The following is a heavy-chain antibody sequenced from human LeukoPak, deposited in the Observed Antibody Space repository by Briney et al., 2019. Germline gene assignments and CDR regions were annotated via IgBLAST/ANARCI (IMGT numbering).Heavy chain of an antibody. V-gene: IGHV3-43*01. J-gene: IGHJ4*02. D-gene: IGHD3-3*01. CDR3: AKDTAPYDFWSGRDY. CDR2: ISWDGGST. Sequence: PGGSLRLSCAASGFTFDDYTMHWVRHAPGKGLEWVSLISWDGGSTYYADSVKGRFTISRDNSKNSLYLQMNSLRTEDTALYFCAKDTAPYDFWSGRDYWGQGTLVTVSS. CDR1: GFTFDDYT.